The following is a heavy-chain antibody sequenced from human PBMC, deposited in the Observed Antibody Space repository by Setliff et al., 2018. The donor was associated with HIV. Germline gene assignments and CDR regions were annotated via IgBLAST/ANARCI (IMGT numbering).Heavy chain of an antibody. D-gene: IGHD3-10*01. Sequence: SETPSLTCTVSGDSINSGNYYWSWIRQHPGKGLEWIGYIYYSGSTYYSPSLKSRVTISEDTSNNQFSLKMRSVTAVDTAVYYCATSPAGEILGSRPFYFDYWGQGTLVTVSS. V-gene: IGHV4-31*03. CDR2: IYYSGST. J-gene: IGHJ4*02. CDR1: GDSINSGNYY. CDR3: ATSPAGEILGSRPFYFDY.